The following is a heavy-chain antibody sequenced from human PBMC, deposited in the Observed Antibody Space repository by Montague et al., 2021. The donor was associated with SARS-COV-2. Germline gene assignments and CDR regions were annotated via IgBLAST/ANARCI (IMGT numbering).Heavy chain of an antibody. Sequence: SETLSLTCAVYGGSVSDYYWSWIRQPPGKGLEWIGEINHSGSTNYNPSLKSRATISVDTSKNQFSLKLTSVTAADTAVYYCARGPRITMIVVVITDIWFDHWGQGTLVTVSS. V-gene: IGHV4-34*01. D-gene: IGHD3-22*01. CDR3: ARGPRITMIVVVITDIWFDH. J-gene: IGHJ5*02. CDR2: INHSGST. CDR1: GGSVSDYY.